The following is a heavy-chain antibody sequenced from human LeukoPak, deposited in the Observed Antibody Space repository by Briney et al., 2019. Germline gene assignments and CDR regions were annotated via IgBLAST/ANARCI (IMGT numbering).Heavy chain of an antibody. Sequence: SETLSLTCTVSGGSISSYYWSWIRQPPGKGLEWIGYIHYSGSTNSNPSLRSRVTMSVVTSKSQFSLKLSSVTAADTAVYYCARFGYSFAFDYWGQGSLVTVSS. CDR2: IHYSGST. D-gene: IGHD5-18*01. CDR3: ARFGYSFAFDY. CDR1: GGSISSYY. V-gene: IGHV4-59*12. J-gene: IGHJ4*02.